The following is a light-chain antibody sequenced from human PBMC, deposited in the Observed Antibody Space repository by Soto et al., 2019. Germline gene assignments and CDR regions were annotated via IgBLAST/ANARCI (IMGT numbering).Light chain of an antibody. Sequence: EIVLTQSPGTLSLSPGERATLSCRASQSVSSSYLAWYQQKPGQAPRLLIYGASSRATGIPDRFSGSGSGTDLTLTISRLEPEDFAVYYCQEYGSSPYTFGHGTKLKIK. J-gene: IGKJ2*01. CDR1: QSVSSSY. V-gene: IGKV3-20*01. CDR3: QEYGSSPYT. CDR2: GAS.